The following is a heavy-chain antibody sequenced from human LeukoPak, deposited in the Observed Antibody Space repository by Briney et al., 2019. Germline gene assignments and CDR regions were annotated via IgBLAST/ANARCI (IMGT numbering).Heavy chain of an antibody. CDR3: ATVDGITGTTGY. Sequence: ASVKVSCKASGYTFTGYYMHWVRQAPGQGLEWMGWINPNSGGTNYAQKFQGRVTMTRDTSISTAYMELSRLRSDDTAVYYCATVDGITGTTGYWGQGTLVTASS. J-gene: IGHJ4*02. CDR2: INPNSGGT. V-gene: IGHV1-2*02. CDR1: GYTFTGYY. D-gene: IGHD1-7*01.